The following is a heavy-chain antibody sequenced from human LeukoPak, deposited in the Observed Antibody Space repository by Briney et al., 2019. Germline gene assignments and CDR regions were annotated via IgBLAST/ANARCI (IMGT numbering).Heavy chain of an antibody. Sequence: PGGSLRLSCAASGFTFSDFYMSWIRQAPGKGVEWISCISSSGSMIKYADSVKGRFTISRDNAKNSLYLQMNSLRAEDTAVYYCARGFGELSVYYYGMDVWGQGTTVTVSS. D-gene: IGHD3-10*01. CDR1: GFTFSDFY. CDR3: ARGFGELSVYYYGMDV. V-gene: IGHV3-11*04. J-gene: IGHJ6*02. CDR2: ISSSGSMI.